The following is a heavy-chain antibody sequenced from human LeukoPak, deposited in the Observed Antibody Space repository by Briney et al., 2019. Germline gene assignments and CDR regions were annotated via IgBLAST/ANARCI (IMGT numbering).Heavy chain of an antibody. J-gene: IGHJ3*02. V-gene: IGHV4-39*07. Sequence: PSETLSLTCTVSGGSISSSSYYWGWICQPPGKGLEWIGSIYYSGSTYYNPSLKSRVTISVDTSKNQFSLKLSSVTAADTAVYYCARLYSSGWYGISGAFDIWGQGTMVTVSS. D-gene: IGHD6-19*01. CDR2: IYYSGST. CDR3: ARLYSSGWYGISGAFDI. CDR1: GGSISSSSYY.